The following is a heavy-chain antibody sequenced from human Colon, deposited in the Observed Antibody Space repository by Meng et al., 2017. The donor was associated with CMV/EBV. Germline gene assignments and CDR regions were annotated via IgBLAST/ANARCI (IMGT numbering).Heavy chain of an antibody. D-gene: IGHD3-10*01. CDR2: IYYSGST. Sequence: SETLSLTCTVFGGSISSSSYYWGWIRQPPGKGLEWIGSIYYSGSTYYNPSLKSRLTISIDTSKNHFSLKLSSVTAADTAVYYCASKRITICPDWFDPWGQGTLVTVSS. V-gene: IGHV4-39*01. CDR3: ASKRITICPDWFDP. J-gene: IGHJ5*02. CDR1: GGSISSSSYY.